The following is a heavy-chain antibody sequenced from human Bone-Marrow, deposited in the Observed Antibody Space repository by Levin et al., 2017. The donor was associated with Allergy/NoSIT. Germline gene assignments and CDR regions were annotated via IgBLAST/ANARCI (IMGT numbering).Heavy chain of an antibody. CDR1: GFTLTNYG. Sequence: GESLKISCAASGFTLTNYGMYWVRQAPGKGLEWVAFISDDGSSKDYIDSVKGRFTISRDKANNTLYLQMSSLRAEDTAVYYCARETKYARYHDGRAVLDFDYRGRGTLLTVSSFDYWGQGTLVTVSS. CDR2: ISDDGSSK. J-gene: IGHJ4*02. V-gene: IGHV3-30*03. CDR3: ARETKYARYHDGRAVLDFDYRGRGTLLTVSSFDY. D-gene: IGHD3-9*01.